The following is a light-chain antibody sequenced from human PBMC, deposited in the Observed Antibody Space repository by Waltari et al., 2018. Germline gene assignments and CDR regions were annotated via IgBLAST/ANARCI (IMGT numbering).Light chain of an antibody. CDR2: KAS. CDR1: QSISSW. CDR3: QQYNSYSIT. Sequence: DIQMTQSPSTLSASVGDRVTITCRASQSISSWLAWYQQKPGKAPKLLIYKASSVESGVLSRFLGSGSGTECTSPISRLQPADFGTYYCQQYNSYSITFGQGTRLEIK. J-gene: IGKJ5*01. V-gene: IGKV1-5*03.